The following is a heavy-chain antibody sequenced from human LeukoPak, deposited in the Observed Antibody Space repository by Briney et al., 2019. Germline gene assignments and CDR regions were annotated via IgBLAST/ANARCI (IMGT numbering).Heavy chain of an antibody. CDR1: EFTFSSSA. D-gene: IGHD2-21*01. V-gene: IGHV3-23*01. CDR3: AKGRRNTIPGNFDY. Sequence: GGSLRLSCAASEFTFSSSAMNWVRQAPGKGLEWVSTISGSGGATYYADSVKGRFTISRDNSKNTLYLQMSSLRAEDSAIYYCAKGRRNTIPGNFDYWGQGDMVTVSS. CDR2: ISGSGGAT. J-gene: IGHJ4*02.